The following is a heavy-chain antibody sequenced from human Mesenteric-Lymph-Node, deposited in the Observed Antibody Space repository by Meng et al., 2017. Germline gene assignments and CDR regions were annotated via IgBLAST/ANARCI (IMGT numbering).Heavy chain of an antibody. CDR3: ARAGIVVVPAARALDV. V-gene: IGHV3-48*03. CDR2: ISSSGSTI. J-gene: IGHJ6*02. Sequence: GESLKISCAASGFTFSSYEMNWVRQAPGKGLEWVSYISSSGSTIYYADSVKGRFTISRDNAKNSLYLQMNSLRAEDTAVYYCARAGIVVVPAARALDVWGQGTTVTVSS. CDR1: GFTFSSYE. D-gene: IGHD2-2*01.